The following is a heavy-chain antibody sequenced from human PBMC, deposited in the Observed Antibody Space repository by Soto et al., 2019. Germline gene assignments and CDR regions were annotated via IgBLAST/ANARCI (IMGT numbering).Heavy chain of an antibody. CDR3: AREYTAWPLAYGLDV. CDR2: ISSRSDT. Sequence: PXGSLRLSCVGSGFTFSAYSINWVRQAPGKGLEWVSSISSRSDTYYADSVKGRFTISRDNAKNSVSLQMNSLRAEDTAVYYCAREYTAWPLAYGLDVWGQGNTVTVSS. J-gene: IGHJ6*02. CDR1: GFTFSAYS. V-gene: IGHV3-21*01. D-gene: IGHD2-2*02.